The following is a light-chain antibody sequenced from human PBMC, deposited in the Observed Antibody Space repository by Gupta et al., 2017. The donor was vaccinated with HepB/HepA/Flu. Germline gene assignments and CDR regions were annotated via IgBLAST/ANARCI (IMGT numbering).Light chain of an antibody. CDR1: QNIDFY. CDR2: DAS. V-gene: IGKV3-11*01. J-gene: IGKJ5*01. CDR3: QQLRLWPVN. Sequence: EIVLTQSPATLSLSPGETATLSCRASQNIDFYLGWYQHSPGQAPRLLISDASTRATGIPARFIGSGSGTXFTLTIXSLEPEDFAVYYCQQLRLWPVNFGXGTRLEIK.